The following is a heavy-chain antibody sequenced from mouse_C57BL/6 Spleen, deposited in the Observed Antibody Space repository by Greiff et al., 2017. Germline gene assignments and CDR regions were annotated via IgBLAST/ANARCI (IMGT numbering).Heavy chain of an antibody. D-gene: IGHD2-3*01. J-gene: IGHJ4*01. CDR2: IRLKSDNYAT. CDR3: TGLYDGYYFYAMDY. Sequence: EVKVKESGGGLVQPGGSMKLSCVASGFTFSNYWMNWVRQSPEKGLEWVAQIRLKSDNYATHYAESVKGRFTISRDDSKSSVYLQMNNLRAEDTGIYYCTGLYDGYYFYAMDYWGQGTSVTVSS. V-gene: IGHV6-3*01. CDR1: GFTFSNYW.